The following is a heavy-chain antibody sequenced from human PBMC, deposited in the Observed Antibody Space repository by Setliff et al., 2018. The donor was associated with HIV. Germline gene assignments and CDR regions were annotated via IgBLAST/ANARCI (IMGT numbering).Heavy chain of an antibody. V-gene: IGHV2-70*11. CDR2: IDWDDDK. J-gene: IGHJ4*02. D-gene: IGHD2-21*01. CDR1: GFSLSIRGMC. Sequence: ESGPTLVNPTQTLTLTCTFSGFSLSIRGMCVSWIRQPPGKALEWLARIDWDDDKYYSTSLKTRLTISKDTSKNQVVLTMTNMGPVDTATYYCARASGAYRDSFYFDYWGQGALVTVSS. CDR3: ARASGAYRDSFYFDY.